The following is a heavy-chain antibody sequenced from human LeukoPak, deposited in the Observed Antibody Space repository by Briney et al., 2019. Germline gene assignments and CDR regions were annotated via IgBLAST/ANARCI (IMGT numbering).Heavy chain of an antibody. V-gene: IGHV3-48*01. CDR2: ISSSSSTI. CDR3: ARDSIAARPRGFDP. Sequence: GGSLRLSCAASGFIFSDYSMNWVRQAPGKGLEWVSYISSSSSTIYYADSVKGRFTISRDNAKNSLYLQMNSLRAEDTAVYYCARDSIAARPRGFDPWGQGTLVTVSS. J-gene: IGHJ5*02. D-gene: IGHD6-6*01. CDR1: GFIFSDYS.